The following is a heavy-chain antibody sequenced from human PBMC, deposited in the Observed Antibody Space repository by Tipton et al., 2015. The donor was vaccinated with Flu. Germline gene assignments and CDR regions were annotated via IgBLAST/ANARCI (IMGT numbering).Heavy chain of an antibody. CDR1: GFTFSSYW. V-gene: IGHV3-7*01. CDR3: ARVGLAVDFRF. D-gene: IGHD3-3*01. CDR2: IKQDGSEK. J-gene: IGHJ4*02. Sequence: SLRLSCAASGFTFSSYWMSWVRPAPGKGLEWVANIKQDGSEKYYVDSVKGRFTISRDNAKNSLYLQMNSLRAEDTAVYYCARVGLAVDFRFWGQGTLVTVSS.